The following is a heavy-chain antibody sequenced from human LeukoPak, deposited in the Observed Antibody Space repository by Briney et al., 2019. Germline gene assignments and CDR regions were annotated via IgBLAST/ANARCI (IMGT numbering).Heavy chain of an antibody. CDR2: INAGNGNT. J-gene: IGHJ5*02. CDR1: GYTFTGYA. V-gene: IGHV1-3*03. Sequence: ASVKVSCKASGYTFTGYAMHWVRQAPGQRLEWLGWINAGNGNTKYSQEFQGRVTITRDTSASTAYMELSSLRSEDMAVYYCARETAVAGSDKLGFDPWGQGTLVTVSS. CDR3: ARETAVAGSDKLGFDP. D-gene: IGHD6-19*01.